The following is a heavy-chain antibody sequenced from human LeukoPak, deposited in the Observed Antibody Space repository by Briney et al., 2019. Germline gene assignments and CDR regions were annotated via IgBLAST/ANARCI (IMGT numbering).Heavy chain of an antibody. CDR1: GYTFTSHY. CDR2: ISAYNGNT. D-gene: IGHD3-10*01. CDR3: ARGSYYGSGSYYLNWFDP. V-gene: IGHV1-18*04. Sequence: ASVKVSCKASGYTFTSHYMHWVRQAPGQGLEWMGWISAYNGNTNYAQKLQGRVTMTTDTSTSTAYMELRSLRSDDTAVYYCARGSYYGSGSYYLNWFDPWGQGTLVTVSS. J-gene: IGHJ5*02.